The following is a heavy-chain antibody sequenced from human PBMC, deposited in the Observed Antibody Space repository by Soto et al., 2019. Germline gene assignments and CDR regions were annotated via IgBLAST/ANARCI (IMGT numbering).Heavy chain of an antibody. D-gene: IGHD2-15*01. CDR1: GGSISSSSYY. CDR2: IYYSGST. CDR3: ARLDWSGGSCYYYYYMDV. J-gene: IGHJ6*03. Sequence: SETLSLTCTVSGGSISSSSYYWGWIRQPPGKGLEWIGSIYYSGSTYYNPSLKSRVTISVDTSKNQFSLKLSSVTAADTAVYYCARLDWSGGSCYYYYYMDVWGKGTTVTVSS. V-gene: IGHV4-39*01.